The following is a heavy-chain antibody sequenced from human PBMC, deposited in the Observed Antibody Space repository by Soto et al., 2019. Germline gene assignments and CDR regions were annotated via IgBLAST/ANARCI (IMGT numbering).Heavy chain of an antibody. CDR1: GGSISSGAYF. V-gene: IGHV4-31*03. D-gene: IGHD1-1*01. J-gene: IGHJ6*02. Sequence: QVQLQESGPGLVKPSQTLSLTCIVSGGSISSGAYFWTWIRQHPGKGLESIGYIYYSGSTYYNPSLNSRVTISLDTSKNQFSLKLNSVTAADTAVYYCASYTSTWNDYYRMDVWGQGTTVTVSS. CDR3: ASYTSTWNDYYRMDV. CDR2: IYYSGST.